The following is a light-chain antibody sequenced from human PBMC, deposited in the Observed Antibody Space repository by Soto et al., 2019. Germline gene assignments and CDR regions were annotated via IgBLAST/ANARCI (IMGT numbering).Light chain of an antibody. CDR1: SSEIGNYNY. CDR2: DVS. Sequence: QSALTQPRSVSGSRGRSVTISCTGTSSEIGNYNYVSWYQQYPGKAPKLIIYDVSKRPSGIPDRFFGSKFGNTASLTISGLQAEDEADYYCCSYAGSFIFVFGTGTNLTVL. CDR3: CSYAGSFIFV. J-gene: IGLJ1*01. V-gene: IGLV2-11*01.